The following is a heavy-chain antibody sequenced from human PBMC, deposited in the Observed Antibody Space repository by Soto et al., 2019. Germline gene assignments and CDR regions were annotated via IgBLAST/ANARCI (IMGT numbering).Heavy chain of an antibody. J-gene: IGHJ4*02. Sequence: QMHLVESGGGVVQPGRSLTLSCVASGFTFTSYGIRWVRQAPGKGLEWVAVIWYDGSNKYYGDSVKGRFSISRDNSKNTVYLQMTSLRAEDTAVSYCARDRRFLEWLDYWGQGTLVSVSS. D-gene: IGHD3-3*01. CDR2: IWYDGSNK. CDR3: ARDRRFLEWLDY. V-gene: IGHV3-33*01. CDR1: GFTFTSYG.